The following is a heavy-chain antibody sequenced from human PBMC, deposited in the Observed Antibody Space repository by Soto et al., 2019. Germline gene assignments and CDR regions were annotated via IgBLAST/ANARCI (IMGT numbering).Heavy chain of an antibody. J-gene: IGHJ4*02. V-gene: IGHV3-30*18. CDR3: AKGKPWASGLTSPTFDS. CDR1: GFIFSDYG. D-gene: IGHD1-26*01. CDR2: ISSDGSSQ. Sequence: QVHLLGSGGGVVQPGRSLRLSCAASGFIFSDYGEHWVRRAPAKGLEWVAAISSDGSSQFYGESMKGRFAVSRDNSKSTVYLQVTSLSPEDAAVYYYAKGKPWASGLTSPTFDSWGQGTLVTVSS.